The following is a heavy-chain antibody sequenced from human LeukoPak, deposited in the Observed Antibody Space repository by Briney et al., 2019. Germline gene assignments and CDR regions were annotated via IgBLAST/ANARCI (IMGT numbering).Heavy chain of an antibody. CDR3: ARDLAGYSYAFEERGFDY. CDR1: GYTFTGYY. CDR2: INPNSGGT. J-gene: IGHJ4*02. Sequence: ASVKVSCKASGYTFTGYYMHWVRQAPGQGLEWMGRINPNSGGTNYAQKFQGRVTMTRDTSISTAYMELSRLRSDDTAVYYCARDLAGYSYAFEERGFDYWGQGTLVTVSS. V-gene: IGHV1-2*06. D-gene: IGHD5-18*01.